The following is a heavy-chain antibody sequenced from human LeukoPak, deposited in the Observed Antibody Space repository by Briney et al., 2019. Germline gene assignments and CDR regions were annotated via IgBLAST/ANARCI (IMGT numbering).Heavy chain of an antibody. Sequence: GGSLRLSCAASGFTFNSYGMSWVRQAPGKGLEWVSAISGSGGSTYYADSVKGRFTISRDNSKNTLYLQMNSLRAEDTAVYYCAKDGDYGDYVGHAFDIWGQGTMVTVSS. V-gene: IGHV3-23*01. CDR2: ISGSGGST. J-gene: IGHJ3*02. CDR1: GFTFNSYG. D-gene: IGHD4-17*01. CDR3: AKDGDYGDYVGHAFDI.